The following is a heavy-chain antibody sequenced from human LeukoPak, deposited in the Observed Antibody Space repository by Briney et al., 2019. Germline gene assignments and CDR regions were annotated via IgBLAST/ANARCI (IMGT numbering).Heavy chain of an antibody. J-gene: IGHJ4*02. CDR3: AKGANIAVALYFDY. D-gene: IGHD6-19*01. V-gene: IGHV3-30*18. CDR1: KFTFSSYD. Sequence: SGGSLRLSCAASKFTFSSYDMHWVRQAPGKGLEWVAVISYDGSKKNYADSVKGRFSISRDNSKNTLSLQMNSLRDEDTAVYYCAKGANIAVALYFDYWGQGTLVTVSS. CDR2: ISYDGSKK.